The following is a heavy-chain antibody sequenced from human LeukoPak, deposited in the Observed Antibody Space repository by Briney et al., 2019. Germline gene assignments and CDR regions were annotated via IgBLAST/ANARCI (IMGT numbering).Heavy chain of an antibody. CDR3: ARWPDGSGMYYFDY. CDR2: IYPGDSDT. Sequence: GESLKISCQGSGSRFTSYWIGWVRQLPGKGLEWMGLIYPGDSDTRISPSFQGQVTISADESISTAYLQWSSLKASDTAMYYCARWPDGSGMYYFDYWGQGTLVTVSS. V-gene: IGHV5-51*01. D-gene: IGHD3-10*01. CDR1: GSRFTSYW. J-gene: IGHJ4*02.